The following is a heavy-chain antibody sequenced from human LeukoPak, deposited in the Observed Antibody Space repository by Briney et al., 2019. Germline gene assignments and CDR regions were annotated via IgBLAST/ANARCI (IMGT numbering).Heavy chain of an antibody. D-gene: IGHD3-10*01. CDR2: SGST. J-gene: IGHJ6*02. V-gene: IGHV4-59*01. CDR1: GGSFSDYY. CDR3: ARTRRHYYGSAKNLTPWPAGLDA. Sequence: PSETLSLTCTVSGGSFSDYYWTWLRQPPGKGLEWIGYSGSTNYNPSLKSRVTISIDMSKRHFSLTLSSVTAADMAVYYCARTRRHYYGSAKNLTPWPAGLDAWGQGTTVIVS.